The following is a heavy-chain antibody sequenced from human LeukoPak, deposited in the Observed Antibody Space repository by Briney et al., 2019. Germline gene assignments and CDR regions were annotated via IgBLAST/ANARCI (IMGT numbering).Heavy chain of an antibody. Sequence: SETLSLTCTVSGGSISSHYWSWIRQPAGKGLEWIGRIFSSGSTYYNPSLKSRVTMSVDTSKNQFSLKLSSVTAADTAVYYCARAVTTVTSNWFGPWGQGTLVNASP. CDR3: ARAVTTVTSNWFGP. CDR2: IFSSGST. J-gene: IGHJ5*02. D-gene: IGHD4-11*01. V-gene: IGHV4-4*07. CDR1: GGSISSHY.